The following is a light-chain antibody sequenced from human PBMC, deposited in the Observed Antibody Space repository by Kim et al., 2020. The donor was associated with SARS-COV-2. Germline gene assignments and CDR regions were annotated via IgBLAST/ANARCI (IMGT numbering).Light chain of an antibody. Sequence: QSVLTQPASVSGSPGQSITISCTGTSSDVGKYNLVSWYQQHPGKAPKLIIYEVIKRPSGVSLRFSGSKSGNTSSLTISGLQAEDEADYYCCSHAVSSLCVFAGGTQLTVL. J-gene: IGLJ3*02. CDR1: SSDVGKYNL. CDR2: EVI. CDR3: CSHAVSSLCV. V-gene: IGLV2-23*02.